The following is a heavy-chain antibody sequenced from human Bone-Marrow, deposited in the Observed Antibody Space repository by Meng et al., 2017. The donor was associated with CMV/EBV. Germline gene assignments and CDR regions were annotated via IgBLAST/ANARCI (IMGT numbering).Heavy chain of an antibody. J-gene: IGHJ4*02. D-gene: IGHD6-13*01. CDR3: ARVGSSSWSLAIDY. CDR2: INQDETEK. V-gene: IGHV3-7*01. Sequence: ETLSLTCAASGFIFSGFWMSWVRQAPGRGLEWVANINQDETEKYYVDSVKGRFTISRDNAKNSLYLQMNSLRAEDTAVYYCARVGSSSWSLAIDYWGQGTLVTVSS. CDR1: GFIFSGFW.